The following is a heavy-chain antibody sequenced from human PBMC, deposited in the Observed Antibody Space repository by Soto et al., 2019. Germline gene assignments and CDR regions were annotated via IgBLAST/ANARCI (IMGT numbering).Heavy chain of an antibody. CDR2: IYYSGST. V-gene: IGHV4-39*01. CDR3: ARAYDFWSGSYYYYGMDV. J-gene: IGHJ6*02. D-gene: IGHD3-3*01. Sequence: SETLSLTCTVSVGSISSSSYYWGWIRQPPGKGLEWIGSIYYSGSTYYNPSLKSRVTISVDTSKNQFSLKLSSVTAADTAVYYCARAYDFWSGSYYYYGMDVWGQGTTFTVSS. CDR1: VGSISSSSYY.